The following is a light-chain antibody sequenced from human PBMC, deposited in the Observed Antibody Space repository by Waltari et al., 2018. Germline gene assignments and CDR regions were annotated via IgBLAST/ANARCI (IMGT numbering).Light chain of an antibody. CDR2: DVT. CDR3: SSYTNDNKV. V-gene: IGLV2-14*03. CDR1: SGNFGRHTL. J-gene: IGLJ2*01. Sequence: QSALTQPASVSGSPGQSITISCTGTSGNFGRHTLVSWYQQHPGKAPKLVIYDVTNRPSGVSNRFSGSKSGNTASLTISGLQTEDDADYYCSSYTNDNKVFGGGTKVTVL.